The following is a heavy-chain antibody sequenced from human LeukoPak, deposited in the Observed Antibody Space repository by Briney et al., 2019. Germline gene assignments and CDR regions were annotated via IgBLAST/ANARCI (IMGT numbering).Heavy chain of an antibody. D-gene: IGHD1-26*01. CDR2: MKPNSGNT. Sequence: EASVKVSCKASGYTFTSYDINWVRQATGQGLEWMGWMKPNSGNTGYAQKFQGRVTMTRNTSISTAYMELSSLRSEDTAVYYCASGIVGATGDYFDYWGQGTLVTVSS. CDR3: ASGIVGATGDYFDY. CDR1: GYTFTSYD. V-gene: IGHV1-8*01. J-gene: IGHJ4*02.